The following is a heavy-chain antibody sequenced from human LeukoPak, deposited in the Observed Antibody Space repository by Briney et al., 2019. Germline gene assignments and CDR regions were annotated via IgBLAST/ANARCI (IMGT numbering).Heavy chain of an antibody. CDR2: ISYDGSNK. J-gene: IGHJ4*02. D-gene: IGHD5-18*01. V-gene: IGHV3-30*18. CDR3: AKDQGWLWIRPRGSWVDY. Sequence: GGSLRLSCAASGFTFSSYGMHRVRQAPGKGLEWVAVISYDGSNKYYADSVKGRFTISRDNSKNTLYLQMNSLRAEDTAVYYCAKDQGWLWIRPRGSWVDYWGQGTLVTVSS. CDR1: GFTFSSYG.